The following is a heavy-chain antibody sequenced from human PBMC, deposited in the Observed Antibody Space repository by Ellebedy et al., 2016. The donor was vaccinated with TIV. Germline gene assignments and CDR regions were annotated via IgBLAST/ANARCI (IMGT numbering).Heavy chain of an antibody. CDR1: GYTFTSYG. J-gene: IGHJ6*02. V-gene: IGHV1-18*01. Sequence: AASVKVSCKASGYTFTSYGISWVRQAPGQGLEWMGWISAYNGNTNYAQKLQGRVTMTTDPSTSTAYMELRSLRSDDTAVYYCARAGDCSSTSCYGGAYYYYYYGMDVWGQGTTVTVSS. CDR2: ISAYNGNT. CDR3: ARAGDCSSTSCYGGAYYYYYYGMDV. D-gene: IGHD2-2*01.